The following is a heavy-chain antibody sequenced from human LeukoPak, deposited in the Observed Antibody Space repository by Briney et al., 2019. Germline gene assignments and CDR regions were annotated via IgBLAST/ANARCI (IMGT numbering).Heavy chain of an antibody. CDR3: ARAEGVVTRYFDY. CDR2: IYYSGST. Sequence: PSETLSLTCTVSGGSISSYTYYWGWIRQPPGKGLEWIGSIYYSGSTYYNPSLKSRVTISVDTSKNQFSLKLSSVTAADTAVYYCARAEGVVTRYFDYWGQGTLVTVSS. CDR1: GGSISSYTYY. J-gene: IGHJ4*02. D-gene: IGHD3-3*01. V-gene: IGHV4-39*07.